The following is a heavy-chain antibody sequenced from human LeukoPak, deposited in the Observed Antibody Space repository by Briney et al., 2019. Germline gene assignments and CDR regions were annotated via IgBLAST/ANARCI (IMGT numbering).Heavy chain of an antibody. D-gene: IGHD3-9*01. CDR3: ARDGHYDILTGYFQD. V-gene: IGHV3-74*01. J-gene: IGHJ1*01. CDR1: GFTFSIYW. Sequence: TGGSLRLSCAASGFTFSIYWMHWVRQAPGKGLVWVSRISSEGSSTTYADSVKGRFTISRDNAKDTLYLQMNSLRAEDTAVYYCARDGHYDILTGYFQDWGQGTLVTVSS. CDR2: ISSEGSST.